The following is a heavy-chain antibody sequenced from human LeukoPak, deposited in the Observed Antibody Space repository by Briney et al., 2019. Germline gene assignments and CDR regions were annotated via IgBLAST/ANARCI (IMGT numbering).Heavy chain of an antibody. D-gene: IGHD1-1*01. V-gene: IGHV4-59*01. CDR3: ARAQLNLLVDFGMDV. CDR2: IYYSGST. J-gene: IGHJ6*02. Sequence: SETLSLTCTVSGDSISGNYWSWIRQPPGKGLEWIGYIYYSGSTNYNPSLKSRVTISVDTSKNQFSLKLTSVTAADTAVYYCARAQLNLLVDFGMDVWGQGTTVTVSS. CDR1: GDSISGNY.